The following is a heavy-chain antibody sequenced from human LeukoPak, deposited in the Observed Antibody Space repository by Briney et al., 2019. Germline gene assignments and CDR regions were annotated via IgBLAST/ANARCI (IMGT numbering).Heavy chain of an antibody. CDR1: GYSISSGYY. Sequence: SETLSLTCTVSGYSISSGYYWGWIRQPPGKGLEWIGSIYHSGSTYYNPSLKSRVTISVDTSKNQFSLKLSSVTAADTAVYYCARSGGVVSFDYWGQGTLVTVSS. D-gene: IGHD4-23*01. CDR2: IYHSGST. J-gene: IGHJ4*02. CDR3: ARSGGVVSFDY. V-gene: IGHV4-38-2*02.